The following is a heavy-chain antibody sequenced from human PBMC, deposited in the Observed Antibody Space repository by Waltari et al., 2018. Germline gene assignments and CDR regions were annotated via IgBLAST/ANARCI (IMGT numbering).Heavy chain of an antibody. CDR1: GFPLGSHW. V-gene: IGHV3-74*03. D-gene: IGHD1-26*01. CDR2: IKPDVTFI. Sequence: EVQLVESGGALVQPGGSLRLSCAASGFPLGSHWMHWVRQGPEKGLDWVANIKPDVTFITYADSVKGRFTISRDNAKNTLYLQMNRLTVDDTAVYYCTRGTIAWDGIDYWGQGTLVTVSP. J-gene: IGHJ4*01. CDR3: TRGTIAWDGIDY.